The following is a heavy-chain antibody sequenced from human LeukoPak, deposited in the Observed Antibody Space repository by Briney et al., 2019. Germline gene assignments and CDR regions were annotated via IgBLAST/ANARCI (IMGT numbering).Heavy chain of an antibody. CDR1: GFTFSSYG. CDR3: AKESPGYGSGTPH. Sequence: PGGSLRLSCAASGFTFSSYGMHWVRQAPGKGLEWVAVIWYDGSNKYYADSVKGRFTISRDNSKNTLYLQMNSLRAEDTAVYYCAKESPGYGSGTPHWGQGTTVTVSS. J-gene: IGHJ6*02. V-gene: IGHV3-30*02. D-gene: IGHD3-10*01. CDR2: IWYDGSNK.